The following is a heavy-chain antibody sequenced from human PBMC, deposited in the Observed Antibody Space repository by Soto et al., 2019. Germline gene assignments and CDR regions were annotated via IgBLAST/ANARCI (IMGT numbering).Heavy chain of an antibody. Sequence: GGSLRLSCAASGFTFSSYAMSWVRQAPGKGLEWVSAISGSGGSTYYADSVKGRFTISRDNSKNTLYLQMNSLRAEDTAVYYCATLVRGVQSSGNDYWGQGTLVTVSS. V-gene: IGHV3-23*01. CDR1: GFTFSSYA. CDR2: ISGSGGST. J-gene: IGHJ4*02. CDR3: ATLVRGVQSSGNDY. D-gene: IGHD3-10*01.